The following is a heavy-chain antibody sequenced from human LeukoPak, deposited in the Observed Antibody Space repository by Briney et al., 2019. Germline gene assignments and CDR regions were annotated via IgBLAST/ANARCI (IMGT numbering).Heavy chain of an antibody. CDR3: ARDSLDIVVVPAAKRYYYYYYMDV. Sequence: GGSLRLSCAASGFTFTTYSMNWVRQAPGKGLEWISYISSSSSTIYYIDSVKGRFTISRDNAKNSLYLQMNSLRAEDTAVYYCARDSLDIVVVPAAKRYYYYYYMDVWGKGTTVTVSS. V-gene: IGHV3-48*01. D-gene: IGHD2-2*01. CDR2: ISSSSSTI. CDR1: GFTFTTYS. J-gene: IGHJ6*03.